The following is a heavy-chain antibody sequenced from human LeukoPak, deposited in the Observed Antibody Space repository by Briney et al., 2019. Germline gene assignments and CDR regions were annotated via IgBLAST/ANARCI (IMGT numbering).Heavy chain of an antibody. J-gene: IGHJ4*02. V-gene: IGHV3-48*03. CDR3: ARGEYLDY. Sequence: PGGSLRLSCAASGFTFSSYEMNWVRQAPGKGLEWVSYISSSASTIYYADSVKGRFTISRDNAKNSLYLQMNSLRAEDTAVYYCARGEYLDYWGQGTLVTAPS. D-gene: IGHD2/OR15-2a*01. CDR1: GFTFSSYE. CDR2: ISSSASTI.